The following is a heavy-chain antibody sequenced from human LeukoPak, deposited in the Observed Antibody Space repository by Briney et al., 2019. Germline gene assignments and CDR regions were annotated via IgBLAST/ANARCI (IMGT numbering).Heavy chain of an antibody. CDR1: GVSLCGYN. Sequence: SETLSLTCTLSGVSLCGYNWSCIRAPPGEGLGWVGYIYHRGSTHSTPPLKSRVTISVDTSKNQFSLKLSSVTAADTAVYYCARGGNYYDSSGYYGYRYYYYYYMDVWGKGTTVTISS. J-gene: IGHJ6*03. CDR3: ARGGNYYDSSGYYGYRYYYYYYMDV. CDR2: IYHRGST. D-gene: IGHD3-22*01. V-gene: IGHV4-59*12.